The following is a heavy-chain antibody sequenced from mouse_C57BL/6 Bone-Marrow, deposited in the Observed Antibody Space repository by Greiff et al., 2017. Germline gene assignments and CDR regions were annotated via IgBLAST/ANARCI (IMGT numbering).Heavy chain of an antibody. CDR3: ARHFISPYVDY. CDR2: ISSGGSYT. CDR1: GFTFSSYG. V-gene: IGHV5-6*01. Sequence: EVQLVESGGDLVKPGGSLKLSCAASGFTFSSYGRSWVRQTPDKRLEWVATISSGGSYTYYPDSVKGRFTISRDNAKNTRYLQLSSLKSEDTAMYYCARHFISPYVDYWGQGTTLTVSA. D-gene: IGHD1-1*01. J-gene: IGHJ2*01.